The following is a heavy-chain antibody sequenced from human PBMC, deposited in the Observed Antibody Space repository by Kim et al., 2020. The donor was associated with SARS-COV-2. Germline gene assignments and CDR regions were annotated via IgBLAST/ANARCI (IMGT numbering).Heavy chain of an antibody. CDR2: DGSNT. Sequence: DGSNTHYANSVKCRFTISRDKTKNTLYLKMNRLRAEDTAVYYCFAAYFDYWGQGTLVTVSS. CDR3: FAAYFDY. V-gene: IGHV3-33*01. J-gene: IGHJ4*02.